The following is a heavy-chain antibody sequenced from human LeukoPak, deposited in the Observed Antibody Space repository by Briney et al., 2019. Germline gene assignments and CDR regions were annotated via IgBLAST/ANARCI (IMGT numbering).Heavy chain of an antibody. Sequence: PGRSLRLSCAASGFIFSNYAIHWARQAPGKGLEWVAVILYDGSSEYYADSVKGRFTISRDNSKNTVYLQMNSLRPEDTAVYYCARMNRGSGDYWGQGTLVTVSS. J-gene: IGHJ4*02. CDR2: ILYDGSSE. CDR1: GFIFSNYA. CDR3: ARMNRGSGDY. V-gene: IGHV3-30-3*01. D-gene: IGHD6-25*01.